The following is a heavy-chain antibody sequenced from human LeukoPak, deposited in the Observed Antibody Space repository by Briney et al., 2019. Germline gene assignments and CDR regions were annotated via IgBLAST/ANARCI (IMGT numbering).Heavy chain of an antibody. CDR2: IYTSGST. J-gene: IGHJ4*02. CDR1: GGSISSYD. Sequence: SETLSLTCTVSGGSISSYDWSWVRQPAGQGLEWIGRIYTSGSTNYNPSLTSRVTMSVDTSKNQFSLKLSSVTAADTAVYYCARDQYYYDSSGYYRFDYWGQGTLVTVSS. CDR3: ARDQYYYDSSGYYRFDY. V-gene: IGHV4-4*07. D-gene: IGHD3-22*01.